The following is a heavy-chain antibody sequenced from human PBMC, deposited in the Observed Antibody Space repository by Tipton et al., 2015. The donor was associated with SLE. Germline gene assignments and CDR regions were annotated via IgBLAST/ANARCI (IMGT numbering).Heavy chain of an antibody. CDR3: AREDSSSSAFDP. Sequence: YLRLSCAASGFTFSSYAMYWVRQAPGKGLEWVAVISYDGSNKYYADSVKGRFTISRDNSKNTLYLQMNSLRAEDTAVYYCAREDSSSSAFDPWGQGTLVTVSS. J-gene: IGHJ5*02. D-gene: IGHD6-6*01. CDR1: GFTFSSYA. CDR2: ISYDGSNK. V-gene: IGHV3-30*04.